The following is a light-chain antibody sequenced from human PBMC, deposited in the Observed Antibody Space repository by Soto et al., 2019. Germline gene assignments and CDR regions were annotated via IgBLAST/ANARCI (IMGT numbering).Light chain of an antibody. CDR2: GAS. J-gene: IGKJ1*01. Sequence: IVLTQSPGTLSLPPGERAPLSCRASQSVSSNYFAWYQQKPGQAPRLLIYGASSRATGIPGRCSGSGAGTDFTLTISRMEPEDFAVYYCQQYGSSLPWTFGQGTKVDIK. CDR1: QSVSSNY. CDR3: QQYGSSLPWT. V-gene: IGKV3-20*01.